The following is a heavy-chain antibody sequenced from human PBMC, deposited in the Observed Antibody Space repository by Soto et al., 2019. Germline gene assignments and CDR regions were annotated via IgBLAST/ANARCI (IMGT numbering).Heavy chain of an antibody. Sequence: GASVKVSCKASGYTFTSYGISWVRQAPGQGLKWMGWISAYNGNTNDAQKLQGRVTMTTDTSTRTAYMELRSQRSDDTAVYYCARPSGSYGRCAFDIWGQGTMVTVSS. J-gene: IGHJ3*02. CDR1: GYTFTSYG. CDR3: ARPSGSYGRCAFDI. D-gene: IGHD1-26*01. V-gene: IGHV1-18*01. CDR2: ISAYNGNT.